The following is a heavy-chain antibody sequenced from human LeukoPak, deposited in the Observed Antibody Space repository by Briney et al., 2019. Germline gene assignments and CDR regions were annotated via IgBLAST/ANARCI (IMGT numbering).Heavy chain of an antibody. Sequence: GGSLRLSCTASGFTFSSYALSWVRQAPGKGLEWVSVIYSGGSTYYADSVKGRFNISRDNSKNTLYLQMNSLRVEDTAVYYCVRDFVSSSWMGYWGQGTLVTVSS. V-gene: IGHV3-23*03. CDR1: GFTFSSYA. CDR2: IYSGGST. J-gene: IGHJ4*02. CDR3: VRDFVSSSWMGY. D-gene: IGHD6-13*01.